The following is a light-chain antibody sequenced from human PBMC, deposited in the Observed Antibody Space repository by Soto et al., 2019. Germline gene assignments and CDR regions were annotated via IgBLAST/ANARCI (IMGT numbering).Light chain of an antibody. CDR1: SSDVGGYNY. CDR3: ASYTSSATLV. Sequence: QSALTQPDSVSGSPGQSITISCTGTSSDVGGYNYVSWYQQHPGTAPKLLIYDVSYRPSGVSNRFSGSKSDNTASLTISGLQTEDEGDYYCASYTSSATLVFGTGTQLTVL. J-gene: IGLJ1*01. V-gene: IGLV2-14*03. CDR2: DVS.